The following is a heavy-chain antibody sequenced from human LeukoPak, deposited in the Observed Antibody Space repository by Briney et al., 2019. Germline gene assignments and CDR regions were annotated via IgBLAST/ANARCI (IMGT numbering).Heavy chain of an antibody. CDR2: ISGSGDST. V-gene: IGHV3-23*01. J-gene: IGHJ4*02. CDR3: ARRSGIAVAGAFDY. CDR1: GFTFGDYA. Sequence: HPGGSLRLSCTPSGFTFGDYAMSWVRQAPGKGLEWVSGISGSGDSTYYADSVKGRFTISRDNSKNTLYLQMNSLRAEDTAVYYCARRSGIAVAGAFDYWGQGTLVTVSS. D-gene: IGHD6-19*01.